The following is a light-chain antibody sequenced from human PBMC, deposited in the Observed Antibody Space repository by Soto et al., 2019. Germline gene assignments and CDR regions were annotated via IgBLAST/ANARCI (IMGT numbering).Light chain of an antibody. V-gene: IGKV3-20*01. CDR1: QSVGRNY. Sequence: EIVFTQSPGTLSLSAGESATLSCRASQSVGRNYLAWFQHKPDQAPRLLIYAASSRATGVPDRFSGSGSGTDFTLTIRRLEPEDFAVYYCHKYYSSPTNFGGGTKVDIK. J-gene: IGKJ4*01. CDR3: HKYYSSPTN. CDR2: AAS.